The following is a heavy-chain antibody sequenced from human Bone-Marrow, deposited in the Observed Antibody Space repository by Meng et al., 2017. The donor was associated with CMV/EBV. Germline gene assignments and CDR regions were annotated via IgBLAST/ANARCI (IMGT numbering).Heavy chain of an antibody. D-gene: IGHD2-8*01. CDR3: ARRLYPSGVDP. CDR2: IYSGGST. J-gene: IGHJ5*02. Sequence: LSCASSVCTVSSNYVSWVRQAPGKWLEWVSVIYSGGSTAYSVSVKCRFTISRYNSTNTLYLQMNSLRAEDTAVYYCARRLYPSGVDPWGQGTLVTVSS. CDR1: VCTVSSNY. V-gene: IGHV3-53*01.